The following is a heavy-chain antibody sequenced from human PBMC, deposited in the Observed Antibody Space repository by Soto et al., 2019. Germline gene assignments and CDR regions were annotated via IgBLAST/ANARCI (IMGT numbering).Heavy chain of an antibody. CDR1: GDSVSSNSAA. D-gene: IGHD3-10*01. Sequence: SQTLSLTCAISGDSVSSNSAAWNWIRQSPSRGLEWLGRTYYRSKWYNDYAVSVKSRITINPDTSKNQFSLQLNSVTPEDTAVYYCARGGRPSYGSGSYYTFDYWGQGTLVTVSS. V-gene: IGHV6-1*01. J-gene: IGHJ4*02. CDR2: TYYRSKWYN. CDR3: ARGGRPSYGSGSYYTFDY.